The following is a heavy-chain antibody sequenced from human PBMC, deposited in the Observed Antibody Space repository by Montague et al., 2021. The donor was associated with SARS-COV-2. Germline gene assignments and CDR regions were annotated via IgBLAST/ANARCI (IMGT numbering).Heavy chain of an antibody. J-gene: IGHJ4*02. V-gene: IGHV4-38-2*02. CDR2: VHHSEGT. Sequence: SETLSLTCSVTGYSISSGYYWGWIRQSPGRGLEWIGTVHHSEGTYYNPSLQGRVTISVDPSKNQFSLKLISVTAADTAVYYCASRGAGWFGSNPERFDYWGQGTLVTVSS. CDR1: GYSISSGYY. CDR3: ASRGAGWFGSNPERFDY. D-gene: IGHD3-10*01.